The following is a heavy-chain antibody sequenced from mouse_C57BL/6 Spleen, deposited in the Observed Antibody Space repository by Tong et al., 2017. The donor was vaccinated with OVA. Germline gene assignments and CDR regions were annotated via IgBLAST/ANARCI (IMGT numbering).Heavy chain of an antibody. CDR3: ARREVRRAWFAY. D-gene: IGHD2-14*01. J-gene: IGHJ3*01. CDR2: IRSGGSYT. V-gene: IGHV5-6*01. Sequence: EVQLQESGGDLVKPGGSLKLSCAASGFTFSSYGMSWVRQTPDKRLEWVATIRSGGSYTYYPDSVKGRFTISRDNAKNTLYLQMSSLKSEDTAMYYCARREVRRAWFAYWGQGTLVTVSA. CDR1: GFTFSSYG.